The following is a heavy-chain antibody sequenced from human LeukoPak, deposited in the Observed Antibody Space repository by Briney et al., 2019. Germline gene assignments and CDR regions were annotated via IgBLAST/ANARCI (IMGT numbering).Heavy chain of an antibody. CDR1: GGSISSYY. CDR2: IYYSGST. V-gene: IGHV4-59*01. J-gene: IGHJ6*04. D-gene: IGHD1-1*01. Sequence: SEALSLTCTVSGGSISSYYWSWVRQPPGKGLEWIGYIYYSGSTNYNPSLTSRVTISVDTSKNQFSLKLSSVTAADTAVYYCARSTRRRRGDYYYYGMDVWGKGTTVTVSS. CDR3: ARSTRRRRGDYYYYGMDV.